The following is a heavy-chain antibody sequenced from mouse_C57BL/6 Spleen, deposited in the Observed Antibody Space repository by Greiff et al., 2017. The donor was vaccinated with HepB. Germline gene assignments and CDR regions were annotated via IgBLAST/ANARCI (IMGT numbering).Heavy chain of an antibody. CDR2: ISSGGDYI. V-gene: IGHV5-9-1*02. J-gene: IGHJ2*01. Sequence: DVMLVESGEGLVKPGGSLKLSCAASGFTFSSYAMSWVRQTPEKRLEWVAYISSGGDYIYYADTVKGRFTISRDNARNTLYLQMSSLKSEDTAMYYCTRGGIYYGLFDYWGQGTTLTVSS. CDR3: TRGGIYYGLFDY. CDR1: GFTFSSYA. D-gene: IGHD2-1*01.